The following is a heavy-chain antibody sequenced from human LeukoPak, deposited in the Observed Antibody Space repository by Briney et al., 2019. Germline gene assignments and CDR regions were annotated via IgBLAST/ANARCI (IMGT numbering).Heavy chain of an antibody. D-gene: IGHD3-22*01. CDR3: ARAALLQMGPFDY. V-gene: IGHV4-59*12. CDR2: IYYSGST. J-gene: IGHJ4*02. CDR1: GGSISSYY. Sequence: PSETLSLTCTVSGGSISSYYWSWIRQPPGKGLEWIGYIYYSGSTNYNPSLKSRVTISIDTSKNQFSLKLTSVTAADTAVYYCARAALLQMGPFDYWGQGTLVTVSS.